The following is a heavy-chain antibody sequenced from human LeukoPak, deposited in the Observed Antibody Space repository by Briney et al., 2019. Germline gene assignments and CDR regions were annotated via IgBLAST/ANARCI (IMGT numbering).Heavy chain of an antibody. Sequence: GRSLRLSCAASGFTFSSYGMHWVRQAPGKGLEWVAVISYDGSNKYYADSVKGRFTISRDNSKNTLYLQMNSLRAEDTAVYYCARDRGYSSGWYWYFQHWGQGTLVTVSS. CDR2: ISYDGSNK. D-gene: IGHD6-19*01. CDR3: ARDRGYSSGWYWYFQH. CDR1: GFTFSSYG. V-gene: IGHV3-30*03. J-gene: IGHJ1*01.